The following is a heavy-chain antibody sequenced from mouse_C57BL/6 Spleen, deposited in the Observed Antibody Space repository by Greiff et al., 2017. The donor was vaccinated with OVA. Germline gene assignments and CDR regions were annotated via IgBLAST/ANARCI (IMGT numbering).Heavy chain of an antibody. CDR2: IDPSDSET. V-gene: IGHV1-52*01. J-gene: IGHJ4*01. D-gene: IGHD2-4*01. CDR1: GYTFTSYW. Sequence: QVQLQQPGAELVRPGSSVKLSCKASGYTFTSYWMHWVKQRPIQGLEWIGNIDPSDSETHYNQKFKDKATLTVDKSSSTAYMQLSSLTSEDSAVYYCATPYYDYDVSYAMDYWGQGTSVTVSS. CDR3: ATPYYDYDVSYAMDY.